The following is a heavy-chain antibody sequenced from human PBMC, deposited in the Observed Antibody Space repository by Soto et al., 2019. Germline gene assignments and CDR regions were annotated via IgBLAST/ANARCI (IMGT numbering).Heavy chain of an antibody. D-gene: IGHD1-26*01. V-gene: IGHV3-23*01. CDR3: ARRGSGSSYDY. Sequence: EVQLLESGGGLVQPGGSLRLSCAASGFTFSSYAMRWVRQAPGKGLEWVSAISGSGGSTYYADSVKGRFTISRDNSKTTLYLQMNSLSAEDTDVSCCARRGSGSSYDYWGQGTLVTVSS. CDR2: ISGSGGST. J-gene: IGHJ4*02. CDR1: GFTFSSYA.